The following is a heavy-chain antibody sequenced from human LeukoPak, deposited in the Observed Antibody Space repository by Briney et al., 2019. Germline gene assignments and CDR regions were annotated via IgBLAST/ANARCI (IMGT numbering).Heavy chain of an antibody. V-gene: IGHV1-2*02. Sequence: GASVKVSCKASGYIFVGYYIHWVRQAPGQGLEWMGWINPNSGGTNYAQKLQGRVTMTTDTSTSTAYMELRSLRSDDTAVYYCARDVSITIFGVPRAYYYYYGMDVWGQGTTVTVSS. CDR3: ARDVSITIFGVPRAYYYYYGMDV. CDR1: GYIFVGYY. J-gene: IGHJ6*02. CDR2: INPNSGGT. D-gene: IGHD3-3*01.